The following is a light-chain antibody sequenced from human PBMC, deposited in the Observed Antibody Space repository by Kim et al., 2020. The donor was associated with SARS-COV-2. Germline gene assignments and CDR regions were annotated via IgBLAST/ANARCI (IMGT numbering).Light chain of an antibody. CDR1: KLGDKY. CDR3: QAWDSAVV. Sequence: ELTQPPSVSVSPGQTASITCSGDKLGDKYAYWYQQKPGQSPVVVIYQDDKRPSGIPERFSGSNSGNTATLTISGTQSADEADYYCQAWDSAVVFGGGTKLTVL. CDR2: QDD. V-gene: IGLV3-1*01. J-gene: IGLJ2*01.